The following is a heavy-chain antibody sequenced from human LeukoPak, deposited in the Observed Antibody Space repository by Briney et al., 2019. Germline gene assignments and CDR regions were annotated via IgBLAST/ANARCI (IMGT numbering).Heavy chain of an antibody. CDR2: ISWNSGSI. CDR3: AKDMGNYYDSSGYAFAN. CDR1: GFTFDDYA. Sequence: PGRSLRLSCAASGFTFDDYAMHWVRQAPGKGLEWVSGISWNSGSIGYADSVKGRFTISRDNAKNSLYLQMNSLRAEDTALYYCAKDMGNYYDSSGYAFANWGQGTLVTVSS. J-gene: IGHJ4*02. V-gene: IGHV3-9*01. D-gene: IGHD3-22*01.